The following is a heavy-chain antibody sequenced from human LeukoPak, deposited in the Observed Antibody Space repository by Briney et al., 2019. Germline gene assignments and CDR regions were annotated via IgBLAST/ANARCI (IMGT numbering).Heavy chain of an antibody. V-gene: IGHV3-53*01. J-gene: IGHJ4*02. CDR3: ARAVAGLYFDY. CDR2: IYSGGST. Sequence: GGSLRLSCAASGFTFSNYWMSWVRQAPGRGLEWVSVIYSGGSTYYADSVKGRFTISRDNSKNTLYLQMNSLRAEDTAVYYCARAVAGLYFDYWGQGTLVTVSS. D-gene: IGHD6-19*01. CDR1: GFTFSNYW.